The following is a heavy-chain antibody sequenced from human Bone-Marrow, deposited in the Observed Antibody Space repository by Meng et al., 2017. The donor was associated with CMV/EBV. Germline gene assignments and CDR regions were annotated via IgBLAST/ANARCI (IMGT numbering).Heavy chain of an antibody. CDR1: GGTFSSYA. J-gene: IGHJ5*02. Sequence: KISCKASGGTFSSYAISWVRQAPGQGLEWMGGIIPILGIANYAQKFQGRVTITTDESTSTAYMELSSLRSEDTAVYYCARVTMVRGVNWFDPWGQGTLVTSPQ. CDR3: ARVTMVRGVNWFDP. V-gene: IGHV1-69*05. CDR2: IIPILGIA. D-gene: IGHD3-10*01.